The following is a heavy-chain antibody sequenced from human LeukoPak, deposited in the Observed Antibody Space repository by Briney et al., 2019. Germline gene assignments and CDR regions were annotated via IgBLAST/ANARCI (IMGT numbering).Heavy chain of an antibody. CDR2: IYPGDFDT. CDR3: ARCPSSSFGNWFDP. CDR1: GYDFTTYW. J-gene: IGHJ5*02. D-gene: IGHD6-13*01. Sequence: GESLKISCKGSGYDFTTYWIGWVRQMPGKGLEWMGTIYPGDFDTRYSPSLQGQVTISVDKSISTAYLQWSSLKASDTAMYYCARCPSSSFGNWFDPWGQGTLVTVSS. V-gene: IGHV5-51*01.